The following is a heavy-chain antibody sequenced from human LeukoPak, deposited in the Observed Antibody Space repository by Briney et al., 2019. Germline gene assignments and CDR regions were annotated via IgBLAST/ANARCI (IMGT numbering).Heavy chain of an antibody. V-gene: IGHV3-30*02. D-gene: IGHD3-22*01. CDR1: GFTLSSSG. CDR3: TWGYSYAFKI. CDR2: IQYDGSVK. Sequence: GGSLRLSCAASGFTLSSSGMHSVHQAPGKGLEWVTFIQYDGSVKYNVDSVKGRFAVTRDNSKNTLYLQMNSLRAEDTAVYYCTWGYSYAFKIWGQGTMVTVSS. J-gene: IGHJ3*02.